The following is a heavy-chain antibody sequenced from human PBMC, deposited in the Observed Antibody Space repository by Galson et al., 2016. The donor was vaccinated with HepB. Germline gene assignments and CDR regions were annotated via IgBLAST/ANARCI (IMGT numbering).Heavy chain of an antibody. V-gene: IGHV3-23*01. CDR3: VNPVPPDTNMLNGYLFH. CDR2: ITSTGGST. CDR1: GFTFTMYT. Sequence: SLRLSCAASGFTFTMYTMNWVRQAPGKGLEWVSAITSTGGSTYYADSVKGRFSISRDNSKNTLYLQMNSLRAVDTAIYHCVNPVPPDTNMLNGYLFHWGQGTLVTVSS. D-gene: IGHD2-2*03. J-gene: IGHJ4*02.